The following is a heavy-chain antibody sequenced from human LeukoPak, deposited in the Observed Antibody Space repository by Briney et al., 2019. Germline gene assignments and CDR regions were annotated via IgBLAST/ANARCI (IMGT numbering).Heavy chain of an antibody. D-gene: IGHD2/OR15-2a*01. CDR1: GFTFNTYS. CDR2: ITSSSSSI. V-gene: IGHV3-48*01. J-gene: IGHJ4*02. Sequence: AGGSLRLSCAAPGFTFNTYSMNWVRQAPGKGLEWVSYITSSSSSIYYADSVKGRFTISRDNAKNSLYLQMNSLRAEDTAVYYCARDNMGFDYWGQGTLVTVYS. CDR3: ARDNMGFDY.